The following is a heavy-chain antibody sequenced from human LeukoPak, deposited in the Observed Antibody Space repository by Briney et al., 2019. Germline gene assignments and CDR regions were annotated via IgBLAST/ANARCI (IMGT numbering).Heavy chain of an antibody. D-gene: IGHD2-15*01. CDR3: VKRRGSGGSCYFIDY. J-gene: IGHJ4*02. Sequence: PGGSLRLSCAASGFTFSSYAMTWVRQAPGKGLEGVSAISGSGGSTYYADSAKGRFTISTDNSKNTVYLQMNSLRVEDTAVYYCVKRRGSGGSCYFIDYWGQGTLVTVSS. V-gene: IGHV3-23*01. CDR2: ISGSGGST. CDR1: GFTFSSYA.